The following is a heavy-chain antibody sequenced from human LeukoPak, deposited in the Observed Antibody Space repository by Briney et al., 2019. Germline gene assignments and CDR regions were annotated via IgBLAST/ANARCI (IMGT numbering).Heavy chain of an antibody. V-gene: IGHV1-8*02. CDR2: MNPNSGNT. J-gene: IGHJ5*02. CDR3: ARVTYPRGKGGMYNWFDP. CDR1: GYTFTSYG. Sequence: ASVKVSCKASGYTFTSYGISWVRQAPGQGLEWMGWMNPNSGNTGYAQKFQGRVTMTRNTSISTAYMELSSLRSEDTAVYYCARVTYPRGKGGMYNWFDPWGQGTLVTVSS.